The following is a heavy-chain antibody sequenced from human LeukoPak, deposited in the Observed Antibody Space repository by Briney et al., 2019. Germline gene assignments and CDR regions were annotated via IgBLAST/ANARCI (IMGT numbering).Heavy chain of an antibody. CDR2: IYYSGST. CDR1: GGSISSYY. V-gene: IGHV4-59*01. D-gene: IGHD6-13*01. CDR3: ASPMYSSSWYGLNAFDI. J-gene: IGHJ3*02. Sequence: SETLSLTCTVSGGSISSYYWSWIRQPPGKGLEWIGYIYYSGSTNYNPSLKSRVTISVDTSKNQFSLKLSSVTAADTAVYYCASPMYSSSWYGLNAFDIWGQGTMVTVSS.